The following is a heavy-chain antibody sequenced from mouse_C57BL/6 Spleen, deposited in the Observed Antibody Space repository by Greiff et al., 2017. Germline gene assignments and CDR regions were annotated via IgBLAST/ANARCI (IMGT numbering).Heavy chain of an antibody. CDR3: ARGDYSNYPFDD. Sequence: EVQVVESGGGLVKPGGSLKLSCAASGFTFSSYAMSWVRQTPEKRLEWVATISDGGSYTYYPDNVKGRFTISGDNAKNNLYLQMSHLKSEATAMYYGARGDYSNYPFDDWGKGTTLTVSS. V-gene: IGHV5-4*01. CDR1: GFTFSSYA. CDR2: ISDGGSYT. D-gene: IGHD2-5*01. J-gene: IGHJ2*01.